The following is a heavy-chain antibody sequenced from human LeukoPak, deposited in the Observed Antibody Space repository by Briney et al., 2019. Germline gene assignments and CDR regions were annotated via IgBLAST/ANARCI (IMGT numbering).Heavy chain of an antibody. CDR2: ICWNDDK. D-gene: IGHD2-2*02. V-gene: IGHV2-5*01. CDR3: AHSYADIVVVPAAILYSWFDP. CDR1: GFSLSTSGVG. Sequence: SGPTLVKPTQTLTLTCTFSGFSLSTSGVGVGWIRQPPGKALEWLALICWNDDKRYSPSLKSRLTITKDTSKNQVVLTMTSMDPVDTATYYCAHSYADIVVVPAAILYSWFDPWGQGTLVTVSS. J-gene: IGHJ5*02.